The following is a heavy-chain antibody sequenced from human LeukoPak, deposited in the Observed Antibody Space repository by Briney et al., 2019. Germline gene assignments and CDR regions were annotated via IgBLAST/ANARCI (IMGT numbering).Heavy chain of an antibody. J-gene: IGHJ4*02. V-gene: IGHV3-7*03. CDR2: INHNGNVN. D-gene: IGHD3-10*01. Sequence: GGSLRLSCAASGFTFSSYWMNWARQAPGKGLEWVASINHNGNVNYYVDSVKGRFTISRDNAKNSLYLQMNSLRAEDTALYCCAKDRNPFSSGRNPLLDYWGQGTLVTVSS. CDR3: AKDRNPFSSGRNPLLDY. CDR1: GFTFSSYW.